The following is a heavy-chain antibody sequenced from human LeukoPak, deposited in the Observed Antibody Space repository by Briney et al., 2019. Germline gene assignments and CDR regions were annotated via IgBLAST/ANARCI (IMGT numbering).Heavy chain of an antibody. CDR2: IFYSGNT. J-gene: IGHJ6*02. CDR1: GGSISCGDYY. D-gene: IGHD3-22*01. CDR3: ARDRSPEGYYDSSHWDYYHGMDV. V-gene: IGHV4-30-4*02. Sequence: PSETLSLTCTVSGGSISCGDYYWSWIRQPPGKGLKWIGYIFYSGNTYYNPSLKSRVPISVDTSKNQFSLNLSSVTAADTAMYYCARDRSPEGYYDSSHWDYYHGMDVWGQGTTVTVSS.